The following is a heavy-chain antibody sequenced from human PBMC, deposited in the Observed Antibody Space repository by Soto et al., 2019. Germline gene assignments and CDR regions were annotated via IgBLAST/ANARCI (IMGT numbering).Heavy chain of an antibody. Sequence: SVKVSCKASGGTFSSYAISWVRQPPGQGLEWMGGIIPIFGTANYAQKFQGRVTITADESTSTANMELSSLRSEDTAVYYCVSILGLSAEDRLLSLGWFDPWGQGTLVTVSS. CDR2: IIPIFGTA. J-gene: IGHJ5*02. CDR1: GGTFSSYA. V-gene: IGHV1-69*13. CDR3: VSILGLSAEDRLLSLGWFDP. D-gene: IGHD3-9*01.